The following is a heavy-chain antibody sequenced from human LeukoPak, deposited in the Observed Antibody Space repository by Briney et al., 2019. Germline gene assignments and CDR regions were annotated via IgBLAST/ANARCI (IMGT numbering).Heavy chain of an antibody. CDR1: SGSISTSNYY. CDR2: IFYSGST. CDR3: ARAAAGGSYDY. J-gene: IGHJ4*02. D-gene: IGHD1-26*01. Sequence: SETLSLTCTVSSGSISTSNYYWGWVRQPPGKALEWIGNIFYSGSTYYSPSLKSRVTISLDTSKNQFSLKLSSVTAADTAVYYCARAAAGGSYDYWGQGTLVTVSS. V-gene: IGHV4-39*01.